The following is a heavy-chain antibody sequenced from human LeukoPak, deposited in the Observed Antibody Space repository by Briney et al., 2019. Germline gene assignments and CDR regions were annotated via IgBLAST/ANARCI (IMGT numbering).Heavy chain of an antibody. CDR3: ANWGPWNHYDSSEGI. J-gene: IGHJ3*02. CDR2: INHSGST. Sequence: PSETPSLTCVVYGGSFSGYYWSWIRQPPGKGLEWIGEINHSGSTNYNPSFKSRVTISVDTSKNHFSLKLTSVTAADTAVYYCANWGPWNHYDSSEGIWGPGTMVTVSS. CDR1: GGSFSGYY. D-gene: IGHD3-22*01. V-gene: IGHV4-34*01.